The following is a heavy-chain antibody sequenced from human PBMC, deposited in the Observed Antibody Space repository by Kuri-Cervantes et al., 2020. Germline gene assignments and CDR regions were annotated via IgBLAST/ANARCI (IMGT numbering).Heavy chain of an antibody. CDR1: GFSFSNYA. CDR3: ARGGPPHNTYYYYYGMDV. J-gene: IGHJ6*02. D-gene: IGHD2-2*02. Sequence: GESLKISCAASGFSFSNYAMSWVRQAPGRGLEWVSGVRVGGRNTYYADSVKGRFTISRDNAKNSLYLQMNSLRAEDTAVYYCARGGPPHNTYYYYYGMDVWGQGTTVTVSS. V-gene: IGHV3-11*01. CDR2: VRVGGRNT.